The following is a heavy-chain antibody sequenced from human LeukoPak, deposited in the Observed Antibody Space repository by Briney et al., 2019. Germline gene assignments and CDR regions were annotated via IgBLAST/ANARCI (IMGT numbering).Heavy chain of an antibody. Sequence: SETLSLTCTVSGVSISSHYWSWIRQPPGKGLEWIGYISYSGSTNYNTSLKRRVTISVDTPKNQFSLTLSSVTAADTAVYYCARAPGGYNYGALFYFDCWGQGTLVTVSS. CDR3: ARAPGGYNYGALFYFDC. D-gene: IGHD5-18*01. J-gene: IGHJ4*02. V-gene: IGHV4-59*11. CDR2: ISYSGST. CDR1: GVSISSHY.